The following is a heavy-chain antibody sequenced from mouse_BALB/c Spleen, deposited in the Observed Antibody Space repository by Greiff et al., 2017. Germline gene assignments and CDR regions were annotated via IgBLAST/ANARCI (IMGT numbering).Heavy chain of an antibody. Sequence: VQLQQSGAELAKPGASVKMSCKASGYTFTSYWMHWVKQRPGQGLDWIGYINPSTGYTEYNQKFKDKATLTADKSSSTAYMQLSSLTSEDSAVYYCAIFYGNYDAMDYWGQGTSVTVSS. J-gene: IGHJ4*01. D-gene: IGHD2-1*01. CDR3: AIFYGNYDAMDY. V-gene: IGHV1-7*01. CDR1: GYTFTSYW. CDR2: INPSTGYT.